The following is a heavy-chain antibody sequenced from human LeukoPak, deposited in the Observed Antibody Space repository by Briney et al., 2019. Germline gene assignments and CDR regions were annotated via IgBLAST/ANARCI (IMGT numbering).Heavy chain of an antibody. J-gene: IGHJ3*02. CDR1: GFTVSSNY. V-gene: IGHV3-53*04. D-gene: IGHD3-22*01. CDR2: VYSGGST. Sequence: GGSLRLSCAASGFTVSSNYMSWVGQAPGKGLEWVSVVYSGGSTYYADSVKGRFTISRHNSKNTLYLQMNSLRAEHTAVYYCARTLFTYYYDSSGSPNGAFDIWGQGTMVTVSS. CDR3: ARTLFTYYYDSSGSPNGAFDI.